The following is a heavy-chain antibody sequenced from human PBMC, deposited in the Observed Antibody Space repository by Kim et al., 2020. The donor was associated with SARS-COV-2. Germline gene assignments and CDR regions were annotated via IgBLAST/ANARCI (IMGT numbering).Heavy chain of an antibody. Sequence: ASVKVSCKASGYTFTSYAMNWVRQAPGQGLEWMGWINTNTGNPTYAQGFTGRFVFSLDTSVSTAYLQISSLKAEDTAVYYCARDAGITIFGVVISNYYYYMDVWGKGTRVTVSS. CDR2: INTNTGNP. J-gene: IGHJ6*03. CDR1: GYTFTSYA. CDR3: ARDAGITIFGVVISNYYYYMDV. V-gene: IGHV7-4-1*02. D-gene: IGHD3-3*01.